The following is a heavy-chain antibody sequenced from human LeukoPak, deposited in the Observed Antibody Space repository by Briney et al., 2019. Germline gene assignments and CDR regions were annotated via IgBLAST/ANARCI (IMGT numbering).Heavy chain of an antibody. D-gene: IGHD3-3*02. CDR2: INHRRRT. V-gene: IGHV4-34*04. CDR1: GGSFSGYY. CDR3: ATIRIRDGYKEYYFDY. Sequence: SETLSLTCAVYGGSFSGYYWSCIRQPPGKGREWIGEINHRRRTNNNPPPPSRANTPVPTTNKQFSLKLSSVTAADTAVFYFATIRIRDGYKEYYFDYWGQGTLVSVSS. J-gene: IGHJ4*02.